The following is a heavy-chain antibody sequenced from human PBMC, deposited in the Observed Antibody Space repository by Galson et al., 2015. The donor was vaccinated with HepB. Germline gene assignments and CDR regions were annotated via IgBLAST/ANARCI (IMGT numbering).Heavy chain of an antibody. Sequence: SVKVSCKASGGTFSSYAISWVRQAPGQGLEWMGGIIPILGIANYAQKFQGRVTITADKSTSTAYMELSSLRSEDTAVYYCATRGGGSSGWYGPSHRGAFDIWGQGTMVTVSS. V-gene: IGHV1-69*10. J-gene: IGHJ3*02. CDR1: GGTFSSYA. D-gene: IGHD6-19*01. CDR2: IIPILGIA. CDR3: ATRGGGSSGWYGPSHRGAFDI.